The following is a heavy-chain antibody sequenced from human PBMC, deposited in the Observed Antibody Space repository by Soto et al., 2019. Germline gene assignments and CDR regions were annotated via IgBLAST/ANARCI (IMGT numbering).Heavy chain of an antibody. V-gene: IGHV4-30-4*01. J-gene: IGHJ6*02. CDR2: IYYSGST. CDR1: GGSISSGDYY. CDR3: ARDASTSYYYYYGMEV. Sequence: SETLSLTCTVSGGSISSGDYYWSWIRQPPGKGLEWIGYIYYSGSTYYNPSLKSRVTISVDTSKNQFSLKLSSVTAADTAVYYCARDASTSYYYYYGMEVWGQGTTVTVSS. D-gene: IGHD5-12*01.